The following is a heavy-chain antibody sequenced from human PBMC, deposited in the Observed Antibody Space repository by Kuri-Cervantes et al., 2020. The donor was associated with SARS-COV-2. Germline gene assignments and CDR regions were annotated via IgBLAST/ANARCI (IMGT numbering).Heavy chain of an antibody. D-gene: IGHD6-13*01. V-gene: IGHV3-21*01. CDR2: ISSSSSYI. Sequence: LSLTCAASGFTFSSYSMNWVRQAPGKGLEWVSSISSSSSYIYYADSVKGRFTISRDNAKNSLYLQMNSLRAEDTAVYYCASSPLEPSSSSEYYYYYMDVWGKGTTVTVSS. CDR1: GFTFSSYS. J-gene: IGHJ6*03. CDR3: ASSPLEPSSSSEYYYYYMDV.